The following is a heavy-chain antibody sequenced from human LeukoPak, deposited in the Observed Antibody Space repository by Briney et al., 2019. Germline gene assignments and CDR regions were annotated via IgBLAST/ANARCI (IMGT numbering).Heavy chain of an antibody. CDR2: IRYDGSDK. V-gene: IGHV3-30*02. D-gene: IGHD5-18*01. CDR3: AKDSGYSDYYMDV. Sequence: GGSLRLSCAASGFTFSSYGMHWVRQAPGKGLEWVAFIRYDGSDKYYADSVKGRFTISRDNSKNTLYLQMNSLRAEDTAVHYCAKDSGYSDYYMDVWGKGTTFIVSS. CDR1: GFTFSSYG. J-gene: IGHJ6*03.